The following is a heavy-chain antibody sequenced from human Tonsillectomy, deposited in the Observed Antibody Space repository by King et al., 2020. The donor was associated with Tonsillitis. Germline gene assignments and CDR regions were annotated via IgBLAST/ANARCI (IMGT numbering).Heavy chain of an antibody. V-gene: IGHV5-51*01. Sequence: VQLVQSGAEVKKPGESLRISCKGSGYSFTSYCIGWVRQMPGKGLEWMGIIYPGDSDTRYSPSFQGQVTISADKSINTAYLQWSSLKASDTAMYYCATVEYDFWSGYGNFDYWGQGTLVTVSS. J-gene: IGHJ4*02. CDR2: IYPGDSDT. CDR3: ATVEYDFWSGYGNFDY. CDR1: GYSFTSYC. D-gene: IGHD3-3*01.